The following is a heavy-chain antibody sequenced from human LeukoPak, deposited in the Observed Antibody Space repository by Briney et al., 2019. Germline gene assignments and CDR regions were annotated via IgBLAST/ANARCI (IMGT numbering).Heavy chain of an antibody. D-gene: IGHD1-26*01. J-gene: IGHJ4*02. CDR3: AKGGEGGSHRYFEY. CDR2: ILYDGSHE. Sequence: GGSLRLSCAASGFTFSSYGMHWVRQAPGKGLVWVTFILYDGSHEYYADSVKGRFTSSRDSSKNTLYLQMNSLRPEDTAVYYCAKGGEGGSHRYFEYWGQGTLVTVSS. V-gene: IGHV3-30*02. CDR1: GFTFSSYG.